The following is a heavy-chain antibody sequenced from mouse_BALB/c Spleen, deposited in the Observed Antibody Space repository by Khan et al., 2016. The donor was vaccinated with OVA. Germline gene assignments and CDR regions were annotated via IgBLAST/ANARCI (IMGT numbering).Heavy chain of an antibody. D-gene: IGHD2-12*01. CDR1: GDSITSGY. J-gene: IGHJ3*01. CDR2: IIYTGYT. Sequence: EVQLQESGPSLVKPSQTLSLTCSVTGDSITSGYWNWIRKFPGNKLEYMGYIIYTGYTYYNPSLKSRLSITRHTSKNQYYLQLSSVTDEDTATYYCARSTYRYALVYWGQGTLVTVSA. CDR3: ARSTYRYALVY. V-gene: IGHV3-8*02.